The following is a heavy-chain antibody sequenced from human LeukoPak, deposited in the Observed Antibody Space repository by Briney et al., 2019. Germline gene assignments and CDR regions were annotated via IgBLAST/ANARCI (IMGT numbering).Heavy chain of an antibody. CDR3: AKDRGYSIISDFDY. D-gene: IGHD6-13*01. V-gene: IGHV3-9*01. CDR2: ITWNSGSI. Sequence: GGSLRLSCAASGFTFADYAMHWVRQAPGKGLEWVSGITWNSGSIGYADSVKGRFTISRDNAKNSLYLQMNSLRAEDTALYYCAKDRGYSIISDFDYWGQGTLVTVSS. J-gene: IGHJ4*02. CDR1: GFTFADYA.